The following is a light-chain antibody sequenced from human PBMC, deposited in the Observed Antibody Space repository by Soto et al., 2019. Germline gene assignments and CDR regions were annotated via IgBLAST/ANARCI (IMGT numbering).Light chain of an antibody. CDR3: QQRRNWPPLT. Sequence: EIVLTQSPATLSLSPGERATLSCRASQSVSSYLAWYQQKPGQAPRLLIYDASNRATGIPARFSGSGSGTDFTLTISSLEHEDFAAYYCQQRRNWPPLTFGQGTRLEIK. CDR1: QSVSSY. V-gene: IGKV3-11*01. CDR2: DAS. J-gene: IGKJ5*01.